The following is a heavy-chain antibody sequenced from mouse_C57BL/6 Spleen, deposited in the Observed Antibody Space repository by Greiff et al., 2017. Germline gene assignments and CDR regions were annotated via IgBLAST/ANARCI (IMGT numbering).Heavy chain of an antibody. CDR1: GFSFNTYA. Sequence: EVQVVESGGGLVQPKGSLKLSCAASGFSFNTYAMNWVRQAPGKGLEWVARIRSKSNNYATYYADSVKDRFTISRDDSESMLYLQMNNLKTEDTAMYYCVRPTPSNWFAYWGQGTLVTVSA. V-gene: IGHV10-1*01. CDR2: IRSKSNNYAT. CDR3: VRPTPSNWFAY. D-gene: IGHD2-5*01. J-gene: IGHJ3*01.